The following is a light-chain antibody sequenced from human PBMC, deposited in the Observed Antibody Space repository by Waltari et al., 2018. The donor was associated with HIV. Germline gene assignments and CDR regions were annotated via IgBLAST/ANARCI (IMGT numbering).Light chain of an antibody. CDR3: LSADSSGTYV. J-gene: IGLJ1*01. CDR1: ALPKKY. Sequence: SYELTQPPSVSVSLGQMARITCSGEALPKKYAYWYQQKPGQFPVLVMYNDRERPSGIPERFSGSSSGTIVTLTISGVQAEDEADYYCLSADSSGTYVFGTGTKLTVL. CDR2: NDR. V-gene: IGLV3-16*01.